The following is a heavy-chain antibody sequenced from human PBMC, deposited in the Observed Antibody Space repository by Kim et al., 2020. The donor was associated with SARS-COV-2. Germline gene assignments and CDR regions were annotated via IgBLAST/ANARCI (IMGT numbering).Heavy chain of an antibody. CDR2: T. V-gene: IGHV1-46*01. CDR3: ARSRKYNWFDP. Sequence: TSYAQKCQGRVTMTRDTSTSTVYMELSSLRSEDTAVYYCARSRKYNWFDPWGQGTLVTVSS. J-gene: IGHJ5*02.